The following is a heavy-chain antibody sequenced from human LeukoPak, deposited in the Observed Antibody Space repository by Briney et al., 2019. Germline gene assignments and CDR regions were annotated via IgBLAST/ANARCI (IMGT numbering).Heavy chain of an antibody. CDR2: IIPILGIA. V-gene: IGHV1-69*04. Sequence: GASVKASCKASGGTFSSYAISWVRQAPGQGLEWMGRIIPILGIANYAQKFQGRVTITADKSTSTAYMELGSLRSEDTAVYYCARDHIGLRGVLILPENWFDPWGQGTLVTVSS. CDR3: ARDHIGLRGVLILPENWFDP. J-gene: IGHJ5*02. CDR1: GGTFSSYA. D-gene: IGHD3-10*01.